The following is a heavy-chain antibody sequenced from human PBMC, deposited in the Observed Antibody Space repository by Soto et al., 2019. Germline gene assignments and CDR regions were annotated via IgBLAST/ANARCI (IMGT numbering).Heavy chain of an antibody. Sequence: QVQLVQSGAEVKKPGSSVKVSCKASGGTFSSYAISWVRQAPGQGLEWMGGIIPIFGTANYAQKFQGRVTITADESTSTAYMELSSLRSEDTAVYYWAGDLSSIAAAAPNWFDPWGQGTLVTVSS. CDR1: GGTFSSYA. D-gene: IGHD6-13*01. J-gene: IGHJ5*02. CDR3: AGDLSSIAAAAPNWFDP. V-gene: IGHV1-69*12. CDR2: IIPIFGTA.